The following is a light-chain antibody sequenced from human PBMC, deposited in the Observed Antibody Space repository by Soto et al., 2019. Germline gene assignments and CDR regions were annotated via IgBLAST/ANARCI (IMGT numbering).Light chain of an antibody. CDR2: GAS. J-gene: IGKJ5*01. CDR1: QSITTNY. V-gene: IGKV3-20*01. CDR3: QQYGSSIT. Sequence: ESVLTQSPGTLSLSPGGRTTLSCRAGQSITTNYLAWYQQRFGQAPRLLIHGASSRAAGIPDRFSGSGSGTDFTLTISRLEPEDFAVYYCQQYGSSITFGQGTRLEIK.